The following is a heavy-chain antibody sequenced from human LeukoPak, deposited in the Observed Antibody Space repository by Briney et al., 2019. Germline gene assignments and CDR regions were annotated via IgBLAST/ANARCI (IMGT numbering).Heavy chain of an antibody. V-gene: IGHV3-7*01. CDR2: VQQEGSEK. D-gene: IGHD6-13*01. CDR1: GFTFNSYW. CDR3: ATTINIATAGYF. J-gene: IGHJ4*02. Sequence: HPGGSLRLSCAASGFTFNSYWMSWVRQAPGKGLEWVANVQQEGSEKYYVDSVKGRFTISRGNAKNSVYLQMNSLRAEDTATYYCATTINIATAGYFWGQGTLVTVSS.